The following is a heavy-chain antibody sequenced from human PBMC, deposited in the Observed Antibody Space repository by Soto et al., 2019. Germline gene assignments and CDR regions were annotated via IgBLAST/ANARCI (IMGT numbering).Heavy chain of an antibody. V-gene: IGHV3-74*01. Sequence: GGSLRLYCAASGFTFSSYWMQRVRQAPGKGLVWVSRINSDGSSTSYADSVKGRFTISRDNAKNTLYLQMNSLRAEDTAVYYCAKEKWELTLGYWGQGTLVTVSS. D-gene: IGHD1-26*01. CDR1: GFTFSSYW. CDR2: INSDGSST. CDR3: AKEKWELTLGY. J-gene: IGHJ4*02.